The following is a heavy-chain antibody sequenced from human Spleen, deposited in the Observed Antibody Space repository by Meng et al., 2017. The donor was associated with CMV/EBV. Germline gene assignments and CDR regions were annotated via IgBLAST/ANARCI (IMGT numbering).Heavy chain of an antibody. CDR1: GCTCSSIA. V-gene: IGHV3-23*01. CDR3: AKGPQSIQINWFDS. J-gene: IGHJ5*01. Sequence: ESLKISWAASGCTCSSIAISGVRQAPGRGLEWDSSVSGSGGSTVYADSVKGRFTISKDNSKNTVFLQMNSLRVEDTALYYCAKGPQSIQINWFDSWGQGTLVTVSS. CDR2: VSGSGGST.